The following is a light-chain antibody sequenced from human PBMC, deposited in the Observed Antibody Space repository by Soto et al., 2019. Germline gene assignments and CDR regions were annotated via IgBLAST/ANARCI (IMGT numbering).Light chain of an antibody. CDR3: QSYATGLSVLYV. V-gene: IGLV1-40*01. CDR1: SPNIGAGYD. Sequence: QSVLTQPPSVSGAPGQRVTISCTGSSPNIGAGYDVHWYQQLPGTAPKLLIYGNNNRPSGVPDRFSGSKSGTSASLAFTGLQAEDEADYYCQSYATGLSVLYVFGTGTKLTVL. CDR2: GNN. J-gene: IGLJ1*01.